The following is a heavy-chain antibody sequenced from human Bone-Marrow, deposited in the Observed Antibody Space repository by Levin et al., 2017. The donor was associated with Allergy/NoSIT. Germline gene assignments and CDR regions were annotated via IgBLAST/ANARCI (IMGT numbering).Heavy chain of an antibody. CDR1: GFTFSSYA. V-gene: IGHV3-23*01. D-gene: IGHD6-6*01. CDR2: ISGSGGST. J-gene: IGHJ4*02. CDR3: AKTAGSSSSLFDY. Sequence: GESLKISCAASGFTFSSYAMSWVRQAPGKGLEWVSAISGSGGSTYYADSVKGRFTISRDNSKNTLYLQMNSLRAEDTAVYYCAKTAGSSSSLFDYWGQGTLVTVSS.